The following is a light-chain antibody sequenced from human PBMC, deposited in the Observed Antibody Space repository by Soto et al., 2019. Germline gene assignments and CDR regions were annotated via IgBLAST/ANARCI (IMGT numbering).Light chain of an antibody. CDR1: ASDVGGYKF. CDR2: DVS. Sequence: QSALTQPRSVSGTPGQSVTISCTGTASDVGGYKFVSWYQHHPGKAPKLMIYDVSQRPSGVPDRFSGSKSGNTASLTISGLQAEDEADYYCCSYAGSYTRYVFGTGTKLTVL. V-gene: IGLV2-11*01. J-gene: IGLJ1*01. CDR3: CSYAGSYTRYV.